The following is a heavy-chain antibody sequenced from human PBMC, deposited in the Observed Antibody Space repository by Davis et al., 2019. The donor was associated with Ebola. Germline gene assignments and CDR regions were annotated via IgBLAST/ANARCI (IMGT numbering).Heavy chain of an antibody. V-gene: IGHV1-3*01. CDR1: GYTFTSYA. D-gene: IGHD2-15*01. J-gene: IGHJ4*02. Sequence: ASVKVSCKASGYTFTSYAMHWVRQAPGQRLEWMGWINAGHGNTKYSQKFQGRVTITRDTSASTAYMELSSLRSEDTAVYYCARGGWAGYCSGGSCYDAFGYWGQGTLVTVSS. CDR3: ARGGWAGYCSGGSCYDAFGY. CDR2: INAGHGNT.